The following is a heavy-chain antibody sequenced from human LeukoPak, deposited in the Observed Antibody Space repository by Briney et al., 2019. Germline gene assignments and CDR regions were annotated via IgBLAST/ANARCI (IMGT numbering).Heavy chain of an antibody. Sequence: GGSLRLSXAASGFTFSDYYMSWIRQAPGKGLEWVSYISSSDSTIYYADSVKGRFTISRDNAKNSLYLQMNSLRAEDTAVYYCARLLMVRGVISHMDVWGKGTTVTVSS. J-gene: IGHJ6*03. CDR1: GFTFSDYY. D-gene: IGHD3-10*01. CDR3: ARLLMVRGVISHMDV. V-gene: IGHV3-11*04. CDR2: ISSSDSTI.